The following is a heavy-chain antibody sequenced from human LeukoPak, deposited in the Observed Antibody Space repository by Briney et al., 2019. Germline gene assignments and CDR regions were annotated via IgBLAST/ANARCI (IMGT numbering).Heavy chain of an antibody. CDR2: IYHSGST. Sequence: SETLSLTCAVSGGSISSSNWWSWVRQPPGKGLEWIGEIYHSGSTNYNPSLKSRVTISADKSKNQFSLKLSSVTAADTAVYYCARIVVVVITTSGAFDIWGQGTMVTVSS. D-gene: IGHD3-22*01. CDR3: ARIVVVVITTSGAFDI. J-gene: IGHJ3*02. CDR1: GGSISSSNW. V-gene: IGHV4-4*02.